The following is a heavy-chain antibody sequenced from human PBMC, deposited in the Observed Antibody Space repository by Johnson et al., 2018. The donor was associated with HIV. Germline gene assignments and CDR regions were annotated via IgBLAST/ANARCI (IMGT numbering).Heavy chain of an antibody. D-gene: IGHD6-13*01. CDR2: INTAGDT. V-gene: IGHV3-13*01. CDR1: GFTFSNSD. J-gene: IGHJ3*02. Sequence: VQLVESGGGLVQPGGSLRLSCAASGFTFSNSDMHWVRQATGRGLEWVSTINTAGDTYYLGSVKGRFTISRENAKNSLYLQMNNLGAGDTAVYYCARGLGYSSTWYLNDAFDIWGQGTLVTVSS. CDR3: ARGLGYSSTWYLNDAFDI.